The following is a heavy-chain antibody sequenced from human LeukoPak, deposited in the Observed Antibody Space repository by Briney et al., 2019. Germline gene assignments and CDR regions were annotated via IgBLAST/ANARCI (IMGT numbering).Heavy chain of an antibody. Sequence: GGSLRLSCAASGFTFSSYSMNWVRQAPGKGLEWVSSISSSSSYIYYADSVKGRFTISRDNTKNSLYLQMNSLRAEDTAVYYCARAEGYYDSSGYYYSFDYWGQGTLVTVSS. CDR3: ARAEGYYDSSGYYYSFDY. CDR2: ISSSSSYI. CDR1: GFTFSSYS. V-gene: IGHV3-21*01. D-gene: IGHD3-22*01. J-gene: IGHJ4*02.